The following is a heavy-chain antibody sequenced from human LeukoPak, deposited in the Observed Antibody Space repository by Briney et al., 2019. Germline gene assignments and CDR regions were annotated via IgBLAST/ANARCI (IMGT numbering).Heavy chain of an antibody. Sequence: GGSLTLSXVXSGFSLRSYAXSWVRQAPGKGLEWVANIRGSCSGLVSGNYYADSVKGRFTISRDNAKTSLYLQMNSLRAEDTAFYYCARDDNWGFDYWGQGALVTVSS. J-gene: IGHJ4*02. CDR2: IRGSCSGLVSGN. V-gene: IGHV3-48*04. D-gene: IGHD7-27*01. CDR1: GFSLRSYA. CDR3: ARDDNWGFDY.